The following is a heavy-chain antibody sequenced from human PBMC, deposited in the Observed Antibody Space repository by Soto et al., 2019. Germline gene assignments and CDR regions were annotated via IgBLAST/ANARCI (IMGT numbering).Heavy chain of an antibody. V-gene: IGHV3-23*01. Sequence: PXGSLRLSFAACGFTVSSYAMSWVRQAPGKGLEWVSAISGSGGSTYYADSVKGRFTISRDNSKNTLYLQMNSLRAEDTAVYYCAKDLAGCFSSTSCYKVAQASGMDVCGQGTTVTVSS. CDR1: GFTVSSYA. CDR2: ISGSGGST. J-gene: IGHJ6*02. D-gene: IGHD2-2*02. CDR3: AKDLAGCFSSTSCYKVAQASGMDV.